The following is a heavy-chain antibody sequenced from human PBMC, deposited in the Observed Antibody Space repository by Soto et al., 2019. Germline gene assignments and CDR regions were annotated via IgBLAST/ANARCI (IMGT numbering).Heavy chain of an antibody. CDR1: GGSISSYY. Sequence: LSLTCTVSGGSISSYYWSWIRQPPGKGLEWIGYIYYSGSTNYNPSLKSRVTISVDTSKNQFSLKLSSVTAADTAVYYCASSVDTAMVRHYYYYYMDVKGKGTTVTGSS. CDR2: IYYSGST. D-gene: IGHD5-18*01. CDR3: ASSVDTAMVRHYYYYYMDV. V-gene: IGHV4-59*01. J-gene: IGHJ6*03.